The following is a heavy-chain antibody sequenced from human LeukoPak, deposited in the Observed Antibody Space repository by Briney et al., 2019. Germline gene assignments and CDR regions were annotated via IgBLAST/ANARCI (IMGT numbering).Heavy chain of an antibody. CDR2: IYYSGTT. V-gene: IGHV4-59*01. J-gene: IGHJ4*02. Sequence: SETLSLTCTVSGGSISSYYWNLIRQPPGKGLEWIGYIYYSGTTNYNPSLKSRVTILVDTSKNQFSLKLSSVTAADTAVYYCAAGFYYFDYWGQGTLVTVSS. CDR1: GGSISSYY. CDR3: AAGFYYFDY. D-gene: IGHD3-10*01.